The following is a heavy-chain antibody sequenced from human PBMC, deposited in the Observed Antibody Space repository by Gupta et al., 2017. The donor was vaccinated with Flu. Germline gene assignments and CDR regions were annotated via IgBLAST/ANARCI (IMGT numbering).Heavy chain of an antibody. CDR2: ITHSGNT. V-gene: IGHV4-39*01. D-gene: IGHD1-1*01. J-gene: IGHJ4*02. CDR3: AGRRDGYNLGVDY. CDR1: GGSITNTLYY. Sequence: QLQLQESGPGPAKPSETLSLTCSVSGGSITNTLYYWGCIRQTPGQGLEWIGIITHSGNTFYHPTLKGRATMSLDTSNNQSSLNVNSVTVADTAVYYCAGRRDGYNLGVDYWGQGSLVTVSS.